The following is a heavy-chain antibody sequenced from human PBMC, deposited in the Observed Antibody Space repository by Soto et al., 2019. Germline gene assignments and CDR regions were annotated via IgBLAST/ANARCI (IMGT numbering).Heavy chain of an antibody. J-gene: IGHJ6*03. D-gene: IGHD3-3*01. V-gene: IGHV4-59*01. CDR3: ARVSYYSNRYYDFWSGYYSGSGNNYYYYYYMDV. Sequence: SETLSLTCTVSCGSISSYYWSWIRQPPGKGLEWIGYIYYSGSTNYNPSLKSRVTISVDTSKNQFSLKLSSVTAADTAVYYCARVSYYSNRYYDFWSGYYSGSGNNYYYYYYMDVWGKGTTVTVS. CDR2: IYYSGST. CDR1: CGSISSYY.